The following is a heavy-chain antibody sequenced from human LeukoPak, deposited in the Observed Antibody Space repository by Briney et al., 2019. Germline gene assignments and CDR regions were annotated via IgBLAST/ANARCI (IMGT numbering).Heavy chain of an antibody. V-gene: IGHV3-15*01. CDR2: INTKTDGGTT. J-gene: IGHJ4*02. CDR3: TTGLGDN. Sequence: PGGSLRLSCAASGFTFSNAWMSWIRQAPGKGLEWVGRINTKTDGGTTDYAAPVKGRFSISRDDSKTTLYLQMNSLKTEDTAVYYRTTGLGDNWGQGTLVTVSS. D-gene: IGHD3-16*01. CDR1: GFTFSNAW.